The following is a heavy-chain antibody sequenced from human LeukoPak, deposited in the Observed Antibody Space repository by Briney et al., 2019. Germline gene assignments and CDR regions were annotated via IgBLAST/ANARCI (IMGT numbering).Heavy chain of an antibody. V-gene: IGHV4-4*07. CDR3: ARDRGNYDAFDI. CDR1: GVSISSYY. J-gene: IGHJ3*02. D-gene: IGHD3-10*01. Sequence: SETLSLTYTVSGVSISSYYWSWIRQPAGKGLEWIGRIYTSGSTNYNPSLKSRVTMSVDTSKNQFSLKLSSVTAADTAVYYCARDRGNYDAFDIWGQGTMVSVSS. CDR2: IYTSGST.